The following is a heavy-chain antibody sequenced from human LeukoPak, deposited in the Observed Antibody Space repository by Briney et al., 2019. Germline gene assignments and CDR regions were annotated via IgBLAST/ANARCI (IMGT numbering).Heavy chain of an antibody. J-gene: IGHJ6*04. V-gene: IGHV3-7*03. CDR3: ACTNTLDV. D-gene: IGHD2-8*01. CDR1: GFTFSSYG. CDR2: IYQDGSKK. Sequence: GGSLRLSCAASGFTFSSYGMHWVRQAPGKGLEWVANIYQDGSKKNYVDSVKGRFTISRDNAKNSLYLQMNSLRAEDTAVYYCACTNTLDVWGKGATVTVSS.